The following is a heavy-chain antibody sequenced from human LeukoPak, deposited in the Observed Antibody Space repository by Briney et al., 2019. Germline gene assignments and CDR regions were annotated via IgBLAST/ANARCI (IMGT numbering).Heavy chain of an antibody. V-gene: IGHV1-8*01. CDR1: GYTFTSYD. J-gene: IGHJ6*02. CDR2: MNPNSGNT. Sequence: ASVKVSCKASGYTFTSYDINWVRQATGQGLEWMRWMNPNSGNTGYAQKFQGRVTMTRNTSISTAYMELSSLRSEDTAVYYCARGESSIAALDYYYGMDVWGQGTTVTVSS. D-gene: IGHD6-6*01. CDR3: ARGESSIAALDYYYGMDV.